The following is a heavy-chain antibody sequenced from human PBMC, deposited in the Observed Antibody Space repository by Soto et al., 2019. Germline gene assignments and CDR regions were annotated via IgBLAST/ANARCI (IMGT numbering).Heavy chain of an antibody. CDR1: GFTFSRYG. CDR3: TKDFGGFVEATAYYYNGMDV. CDR2: ISYDGRNK. J-gene: IGHJ6*02. D-gene: IGHD3-16*01. Sequence: QVQLVESGGGVVQPGRSLRLSCVVSGFTFSRYGMHWVRQAPGKGLEWVGIISYDGRNKYYADSVKGRFTISRDNAKNTLYLQMNSLRPEDTAVFYCTKDFGGFVEATAYYYNGMDVWGQGTTVTVSS. V-gene: IGHV3-30*18.